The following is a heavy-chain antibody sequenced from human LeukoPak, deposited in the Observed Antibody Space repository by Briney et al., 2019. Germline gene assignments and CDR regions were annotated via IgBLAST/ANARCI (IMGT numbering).Heavy chain of an antibody. J-gene: IGHJ6*03. Sequence: GRSLRLSCAAPGFTFDDYAMHWVRQAPGKGLEWVSGISWNSGSIGYADSVKGRFTISRDNAKNSLYLQMNSLRAEDTALYYCAGGSGVCYYYMDVWGKGTTVTVSS. V-gene: IGHV3-9*01. CDR1: GFTFDDYA. D-gene: IGHD3-10*01. CDR3: AGGSGVCYYYMDV. CDR2: ISWNSGSI.